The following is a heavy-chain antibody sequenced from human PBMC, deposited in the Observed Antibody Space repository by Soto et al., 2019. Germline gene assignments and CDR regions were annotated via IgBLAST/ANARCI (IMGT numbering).Heavy chain of an antibody. CDR2: INPSGGST. Sequence: GASVKVSCKASGYTFTSYYMHWVRQAPGQGLEWMGIINPSGGSTSYAQKFQGRVTISRDNAKNSLYLQMNSLRAEDTAVYYCARDLNYGLFDYWGQGTLVTVSS. V-gene: IGHV1-46*01. CDR3: ARDLNYGLFDY. J-gene: IGHJ4*02. D-gene: IGHD4-17*01. CDR1: GYTFTSYY.